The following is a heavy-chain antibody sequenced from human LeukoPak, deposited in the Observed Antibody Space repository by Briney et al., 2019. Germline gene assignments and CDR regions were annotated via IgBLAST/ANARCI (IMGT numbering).Heavy chain of an antibody. V-gene: IGHV3-7*03. Sequence: GGSLRLSCAASGFTFSSYWMSWVRQAQGKGLEWVANIKQDGSEKYYVDSVKGRFTISRDNAKNSLYLQMNSLRAEDAAVYYCARVEAVADLYYFDYWGQGTLVTVSS. CDR2: IKQDGSEK. J-gene: IGHJ4*02. D-gene: IGHD6-19*01. CDR3: ARVEAVADLYYFDY. CDR1: GFTFSSYW.